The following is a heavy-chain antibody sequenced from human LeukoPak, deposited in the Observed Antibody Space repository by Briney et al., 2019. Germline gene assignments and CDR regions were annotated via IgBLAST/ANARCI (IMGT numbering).Heavy chain of an antibody. J-gene: IGHJ4*02. CDR2: IYYSGST. Sequence: SETLSLTCTVSGGSISSYYWSWIRQPPGKGLEWIGYIYYSGSTNYNPSLKSRVTISVDTSKNQFSLKLSSVTAADTAVYYCARQGVGGSGSYLYFDYWGQGTLVTVSS. V-gene: IGHV4-59*08. D-gene: IGHD3-10*01. CDR3: ARQGVGGSGSYLYFDY. CDR1: GGSISSYY.